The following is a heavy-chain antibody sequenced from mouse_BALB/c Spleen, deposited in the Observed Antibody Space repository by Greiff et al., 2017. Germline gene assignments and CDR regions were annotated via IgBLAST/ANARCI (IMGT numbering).Heavy chain of an antibody. Sequence: EVKLVESGGDLVKPGGSLKLSCAASGFTFSSYGMSWVRQTPDKRLEWVATISSGGSYTYYPDSVKGRFTISRDNAKNTLYLQMSSLKSEDTAMYYGAGHERDDSWFAYWGQGTLVTVSA. D-gene: IGHD2-4*01. V-gene: IGHV5-6*01. J-gene: IGHJ3*01. CDR2: ISSGGSYT. CDR3: AGHERDDSWFAY. CDR1: GFTFSSYG.